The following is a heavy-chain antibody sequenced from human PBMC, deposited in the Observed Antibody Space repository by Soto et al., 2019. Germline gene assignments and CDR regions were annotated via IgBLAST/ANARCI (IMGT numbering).Heavy chain of an antibody. Sequence: GGSLRLSCAASGFIVSNNYMSWVRQAPGKGLEWVSILHSGGTTYYADSVKGRFTFSRDNSENTVFLQVNNLRVEDTAVYYCVRDRGGSYWLDPWGQGTLVTVSS. J-gene: IGHJ5*02. D-gene: IGHD2-15*01. V-gene: IGHV3-53*01. CDR1: GFIVSNNY. CDR3: VRDRGGSYWLDP. CDR2: LHSGGTT.